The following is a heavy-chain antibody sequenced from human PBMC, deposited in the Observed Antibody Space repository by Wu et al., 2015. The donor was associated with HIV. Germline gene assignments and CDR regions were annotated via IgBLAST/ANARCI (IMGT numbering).Heavy chain of an antibody. V-gene: IGHV1-18*01. CDR1: GYIFSDFG. J-gene: IGHJ4*02. CDR3: ARGHYYDSSSSPMY. Sequence: VQLVQSGGEVKKPGASVKVACKSSGYIFSDFGIHWVRQTPREGLEWMGWISAQSGNTKYAQRFQGRVTMTTETSSSTAYMELRSLRSDDTAVYFCARGHYYDSSSSPMYWGPGTRVTVSS. D-gene: IGHD3-16*01. CDR2: ISAQSGNT.